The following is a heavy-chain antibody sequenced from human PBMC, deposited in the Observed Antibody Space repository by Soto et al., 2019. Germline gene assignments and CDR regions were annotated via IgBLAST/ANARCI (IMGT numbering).Heavy chain of an antibody. CDR3: AKDKPGTTSFDY. D-gene: IGHD1-1*01. CDR2: ISDRGDTT. CDR1: GFTISSNA. J-gene: IGHJ4*02. Sequence: GGSLRLSCAASGFTISSNAMYWVRQAPGKGLEWVSAISDRGDTTHYADSVKGRFTISRDTSKNTLYLQLNTLRADDTAVYYCAKDKPGTTSFDYWGQGTLVTVSS. V-gene: IGHV3-23*01.